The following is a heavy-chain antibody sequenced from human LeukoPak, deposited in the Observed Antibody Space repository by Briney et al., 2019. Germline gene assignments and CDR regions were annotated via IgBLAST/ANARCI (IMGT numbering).Heavy chain of an antibody. CDR3: ARSYYDSSGYYYSSFDY. Sequence: GESLQISCEGSGDSFTNYWIGWGRPMPGKGVEWMGIIYPGDSDTRYSPSFQGQVTISADKSISTAYLQWNSLKASDTAMYYCARSYYDSSGYYYSSFDYWGQGTLVTVSS. CDR1: GDSFTNYW. D-gene: IGHD3-22*01. J-gene: IGHJ4*02. V-gene: IGHV5-51*01. CDR2: IYPGDSDT.